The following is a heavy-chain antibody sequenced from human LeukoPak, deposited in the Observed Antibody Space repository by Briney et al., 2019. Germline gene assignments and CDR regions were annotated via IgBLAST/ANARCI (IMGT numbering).Heavy chain of an antibody. D-gene: IGHD6-13*01. V-gene: IGHV3-74*01. CDR2: INSDGSST. CDR3: VRDLGIAGAAGY. J-gene: IGHJ4*02. Sequence: PGGSLRLSCAASGFTFSRNWMHWVRHAAGKGLVWVSRINSDGSSTNYADSVKGRLTISRDNAKNTLHLQMNSLRAEDTAVYYGVRDLGIAGAAGYWGQGTLVTVSS. CDR1: GFTFSRNW.